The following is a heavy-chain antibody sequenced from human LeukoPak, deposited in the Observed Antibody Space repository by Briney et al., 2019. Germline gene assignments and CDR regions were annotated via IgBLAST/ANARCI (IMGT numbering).Heavy chain of an antibody. CDR3: ARTGSTVTMLYPFDH. Sequence: WETLSLTCTVSGGSINTYYWSWIRQPPGKGLEWIGFVYYRGHPKYNPSLERRVTLSLDTSKNQSSLKLSSVTAADTAVYYCARTGSTVTMLYPFDHWGQGTLVTV. CDR1: GGSINTYY. D-gene: IGHD4-17*01. J-gene: IGHJ4*02. CDR2: VYYRGHP. V-gene: IGHV4-59*01.